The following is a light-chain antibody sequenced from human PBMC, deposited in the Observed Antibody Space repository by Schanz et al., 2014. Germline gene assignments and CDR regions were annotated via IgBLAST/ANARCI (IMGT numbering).Light chain of an antibody. V-gene: IGKV3-15*01. CDR3: QQHDNWPT. CDR2: AAS. Sequence: EIVLTQSPGTLSLSPGERATLSCRASQSVSSSYLAWYQQKPGQAPRLLIQAASTRATGIPARFSGSGSGTEFTLTISSLQSEDFAVYYCQQHDNWPTFGQGTRVEI. CDR1: QSVSSSY. J-gene: IGKJ1*01.